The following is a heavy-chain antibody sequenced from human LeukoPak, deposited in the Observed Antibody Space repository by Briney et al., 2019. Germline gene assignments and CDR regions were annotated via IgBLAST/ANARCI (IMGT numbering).Heavy chain of an antibody. V-gene: IGHV3-23*01. J-gene: IGHJ6*02. CDR3: AKVIVTTTSYWYGMDV. Sequence: PGGSLRLSCAASGFSFANHPMIWVRQAPGKGLEGVSSISASRGITYYADSVKGRFTISRDNSKNTLYPQMNSLRAEDTAVYYCAKVIVTTTSYWYGMDVWGQGTTVTVS. CDR1: GFSFANHP. CDR2: ISASRGIT. D-gene: IGHD5-12*01.